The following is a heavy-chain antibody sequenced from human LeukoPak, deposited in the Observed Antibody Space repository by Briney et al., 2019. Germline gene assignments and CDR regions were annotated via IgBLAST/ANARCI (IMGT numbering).Heavy chain of an antibody. D-gene: IGHD3-22*01. J-gene: IGHJ4*02. V-gene: IGHV1-18*01. Sequence: VASVKVSCKASGYTFTSYGISWVRQAPGQGLEWMGWISAYNGNTNYAQKLQGRVTMTTDTSTSTAYMELRSLRSDDPAVYYCARYVGYSSGYYPLDYWGQGTLVTVSS. CDR2: ISAYNGNT. CDR3: ARYVGYSSGYYPLDY. CDR1: GYTFTSYG.